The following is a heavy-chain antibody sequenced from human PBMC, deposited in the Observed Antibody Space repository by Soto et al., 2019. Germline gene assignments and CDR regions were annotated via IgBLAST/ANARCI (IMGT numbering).Heavy chain of an antibody. Sequence: QVQLVQSGAEVKKPGASVKVSCKASGYTFTNYYIHWVRQAPRQGLEWMGIINPTSGSTNYAQKFQGRVTLTYDPSTTTVYMELSGLRSEDTAVLYCARDLSAGDHWGQGTLVTVSS. J-gene: IGHJ4*02. CDR1: GYTFTNYY. D-gene: IGHD3-16*02. CDR3: ARDLSAGDH. CDR2: INPTSGST. V-gene: IGHV1-46*01.